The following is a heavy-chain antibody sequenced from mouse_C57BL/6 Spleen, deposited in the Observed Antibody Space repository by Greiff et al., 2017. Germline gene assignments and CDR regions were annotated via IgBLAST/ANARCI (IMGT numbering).Heavy chain of an antibody. V-gene: IGHV1-26*01. CDR2: INPNNGGT. Sequence: VQLQQSGPELVKPGASVKISCKASGYTFTDYYMNWVKQSHGKSLEWIGDINPNNGGTSYNQKFKGKATLTVDKSSSTAYMELRSLTSEDSAVYYCASFIGADYWGQGTSVTVSS. CDR1: GYTFTDYY. CDR3: ASFIGADY. D-gene: IGHD1-1*01. J-gene: IGHJ4*01.